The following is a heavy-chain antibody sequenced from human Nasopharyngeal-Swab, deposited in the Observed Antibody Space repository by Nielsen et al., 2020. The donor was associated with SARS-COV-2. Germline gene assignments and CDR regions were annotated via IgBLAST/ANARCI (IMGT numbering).Heavy chain of an antibody. J-gene: IGHJ5*02. CDR2: IYYSGST. Sequence: WIRQPPGKGLEWIGSIYYSGSTYYTPSLKSRVTISVDTSKNQFSLKLSSVTAADTAVYYRARHDRDIVVVGPWGQGTLVTVSS. V-gene: IGHV4-39*01. CDR3: ARHDRDIVVVGP. D-gene: IGHD2-2*01.